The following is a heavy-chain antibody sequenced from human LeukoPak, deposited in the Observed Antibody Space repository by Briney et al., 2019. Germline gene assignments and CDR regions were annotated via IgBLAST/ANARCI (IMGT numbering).Heavy chain of an antibody. D-gene: IGHD3-16*01. V-gene: IGHV4-30-4*01. Sequence: SETLSLTCTVSGGSISSGGYYWSWIRQPPGKGLEWIGYIYYSGSTYYNPSLKSRVTISVDTSKNQFSLKLSSVTAADTAVYYCARVLRSRKWFDPWGQGTLVTVSS. CDR1: GGSISSGGYY. CDR2: IYYSGST. J-gene: IGHJ5*02. CDR3: ARVLRSRKWFDP.